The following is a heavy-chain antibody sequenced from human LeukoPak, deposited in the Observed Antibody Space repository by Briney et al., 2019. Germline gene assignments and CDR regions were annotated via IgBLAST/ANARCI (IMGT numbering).Heavy chain of an antibody. CDR3: ATHKGYFLEWAHFDY. CDR2: INHSGST. V-gene: IGHV4-34*01. J-gene: IGHJ4*02. D-gene: IGHD3-3*01. CDR1: GGSFSGYY. Sequence: SETLSLTCAVYGGSFSGYYWSWIRQPPGKGLEWIGEINHSGSTNYNPSLKSRVTISVDTSKNQFSLKLSSVTAADTAVYYCATHKGYFLEWAHFDYWGQGTLVTVSS.